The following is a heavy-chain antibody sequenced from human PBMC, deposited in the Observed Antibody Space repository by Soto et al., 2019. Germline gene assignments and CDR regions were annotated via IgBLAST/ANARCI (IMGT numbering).Heavy chain of an antibody. Sequence: ESGGGLVQPGGSLRLSCAASGFTFSDYWMSWVRQAPGKGLECVASIKYDGSAKYYVDSVKGRFTISRDNAKNSFYLQMNSLRVEDTAVYYCARRNLFDYWGQGTLVTVSS. J-gene: IGHJ4*02. CDR2: IKYDGSAK. D-gene: IGHD1-1*01. CDR1: GFTFSDYW. V-gene: IGHV3-7*01. CDR3: ARRNLFDY.